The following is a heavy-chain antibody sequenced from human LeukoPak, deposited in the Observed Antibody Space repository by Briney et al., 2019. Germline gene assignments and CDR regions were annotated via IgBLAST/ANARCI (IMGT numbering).Heavy chain of an antibody. CDR1: GGSISSYY. Sequence: PSETLSLTCTVSGGSISSYYWSWIRQPPGKGLEWIGYIYYSGSTNYDPSLKSRVTISVDTSKNQFSLKLSSVTAADTAVYYCASLRRGSIDYWGQGTLVTVSS. CDR3: ASLRRGSIDY. D-gene: IGHD4-17*01. V-gene: IGHV4-59*01. CDR2: IYYSGST. J-gene: IGHJ4*02.